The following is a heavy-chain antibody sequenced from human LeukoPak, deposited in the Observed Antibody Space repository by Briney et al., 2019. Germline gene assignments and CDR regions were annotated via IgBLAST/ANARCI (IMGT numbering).Heavy chain of an antibody. D-gene: IGHD2-15*01. V-gene: IGHV3-48*01. CDR2: ISSSSTTI. Sequence: GGSLRLSCAASGFTFSSYNMNWVRQAPGKGLEWVSYISSSSTTIYYADSVKGRFTISRDNAKNSLYLQMNSLRAEDTAVYYCASSYCNGGTCYSTGELDYWGQGTLVTVSS. CDR1: GFTFSSYN. CDR3: ASSYCNGGTCYSTGELDY. J-gene: IGHJ4*02.